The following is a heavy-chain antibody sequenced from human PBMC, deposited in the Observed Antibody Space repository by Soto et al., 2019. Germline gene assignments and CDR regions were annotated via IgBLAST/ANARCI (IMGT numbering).Heavy chain of an antibody. CDR3: ARENPSDYYGMDV. CDR1: GFTFSSYW. V-gene: IGHV3-7*01. Sequence: PGGSLRLSCAASGFTFSSYWMSWVRQAPGKGLEWVANIKQDGSEKYYVDSVKGRSTISRDNAKNSLYLQMNSLRAEDTAVYYCARENPSDYYGMDVWGQGTTVTVSS. J-gene: IGHJ6*02. CDR2: IKQDGSEK.